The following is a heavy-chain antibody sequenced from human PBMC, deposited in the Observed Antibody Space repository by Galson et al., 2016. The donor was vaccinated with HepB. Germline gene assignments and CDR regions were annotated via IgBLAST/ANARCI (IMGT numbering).Heavy chain of an antibody. V-gene: IGHV1-24*01. CDR1: GYTLTKLS. CDR3: ATGSDANSGYYYYGMDV. Sequence: SVKVSCKVSGYTLTKLSINWVRQAPGKGLEWMGPFDPEDGETINAQKFQGRVTMTEDTSTDTAYMELSRLTSEDTAVYYCATGSDANSGYYYYGMDVWGQGTTVTVSS. D-gene: IGHD3-22*01. J-gene: IGHJ6*02. CDR2: FDPEDGET.